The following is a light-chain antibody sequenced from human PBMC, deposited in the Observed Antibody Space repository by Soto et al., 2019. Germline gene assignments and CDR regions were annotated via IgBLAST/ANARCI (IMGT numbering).Light chain of an antibody. CDR2: GAS. J-gene: IGKJ1*01. CDR3: HQFNTWPQT. CDR1: QSVSSK. Sequence: EIVMTQSPATLSVSPGERATLSCRASQSVSSKLAWYQQKPGQAPRLLVYGASTRATGIPARFSGSGSGTEFTLTISSLQSGDFAVYYCHQFNTWPQTFGRGTKVEI. V-gene: IGKV3-15*01.